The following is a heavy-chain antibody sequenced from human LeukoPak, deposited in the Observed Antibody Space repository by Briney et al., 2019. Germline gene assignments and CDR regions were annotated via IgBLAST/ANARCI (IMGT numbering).Heavy chain of an antibody. CDR2: IKKTGSET. CDR1: GFTFSHFW. V-gene: IGHV3-7*03. Sequence: GGSLRLSCAASGFTFSHFWMSWVRQAPGKGLEWVAYIKKTGSETYYVDSVKGRFTITRDNTRNSLFLQMNSLRADDTAIYYCARNQQLGGHSYYYYGMDVWGQGTTVTVSS. D-gene: IGHD3-16*01. J-gene: IGHJ6*02. CDR3: ARNQQLGGHSYYYYGMDV.